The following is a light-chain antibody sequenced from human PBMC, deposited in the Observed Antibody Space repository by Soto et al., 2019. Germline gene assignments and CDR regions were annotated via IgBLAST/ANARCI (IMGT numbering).Light chain of an antibody. V-gene: IGLV2-8*01. CDR1: SSDVGGYNY. CDR3: ISYAGSNVV. CDR2: EVS. Sequence: QSVLTQPPSSSGSPGQSVTISCTGTSSDVGGYNYVSWYQQHPGKAPKLMIYEVSERPSGVPDRFSGSKSGNTASLTVSGLQAEDEADYYCISYAGSNVVFGGGTKLTVL. J-gene: IGLJ2*01.